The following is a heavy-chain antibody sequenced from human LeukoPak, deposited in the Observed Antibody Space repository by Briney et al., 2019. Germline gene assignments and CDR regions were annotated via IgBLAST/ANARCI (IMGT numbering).Heavy chain of an antibody. J-gene: IGHJ5*02. CDR1: GYTLTELS. Sequence: ASVKVSCKVSGYTLTELSMHWVRQAPGKGLEWMGGFDPEDGETIYAQKFQGRVTMTEDTSTDTAYMELSSLRSDDTAVYYCARGRATVTTLDNWFDPWGQGTLVTVSS. D-gene: IGHD4-11*01. V-gene: IGHV1-24*01. CDR3: ARGRATVTTLDNWFDP. CDR2: FDPEDGET.